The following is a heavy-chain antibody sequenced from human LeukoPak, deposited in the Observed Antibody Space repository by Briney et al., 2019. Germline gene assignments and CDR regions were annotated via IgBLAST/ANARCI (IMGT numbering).Heavy chain of an antibody. CDR2: IYYSGST. CDR1: GGSISSYY. V-gene: IGHV4-59*01. Sequence: SETLSLTCTVSGGSISSYYWSWIRQPPGKGLEWIGYIYYSGSTNYNPSLKSRVTISVDTSKNQFSLKLSSVTAADTAVYYCARVGGSGSYYPYYYYMDVWGKGTTVTISS. D-gene: IGHD3-10*01. CDR3: ARVGGSGSYYPYYYYMDV. J-gene: IGHJ6*03.